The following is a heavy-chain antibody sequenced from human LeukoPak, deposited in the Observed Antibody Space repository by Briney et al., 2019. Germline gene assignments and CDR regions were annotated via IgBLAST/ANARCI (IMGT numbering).Heavy chain of an antibody. CDR2: IYYSGRH. J-gene: IGHJ6*02. CDR3: ARHPPVTQSFYDILTATSRNYGMDV. D-gene: IGHD3-9*01. V-gene: IGHV4-59*08. Sequence: SEPLSLTCSLSGGSISSYYWRCPRQPPGKGVVWIGYIYYSGRHHYNPSLKSRDTISVDTSKNQFSLKLSSVTAADTAVYYCARHPPVTQSFYDILTATSRNYGMDVCGQGSTVTVSS. CDR1: GGSISSYY.